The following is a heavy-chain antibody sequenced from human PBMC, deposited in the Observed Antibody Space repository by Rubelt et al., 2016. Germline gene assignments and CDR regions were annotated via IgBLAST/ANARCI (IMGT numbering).Heavy chain of an antibody. D-gene: IGHD7-27*01. CDR3: AKDNNELAGGYWYFDL. CDR1: EFTFSSYA. CDR2: ITGSSGGST. Sequence: EVHLLESGGGLVQAGGSLRLSCAASEFTFSSYAMSWVRQAPGKGLEWVSAITGSSGGSTYYADSVKGRFTISRDNSKNTLYLQMNSLRAEDTAVYFCAKDNNELAGGYWYFDLWGRGTLVTVSS. V-gene: IGHV3-23*01. J-gene: IGHJ2*01.